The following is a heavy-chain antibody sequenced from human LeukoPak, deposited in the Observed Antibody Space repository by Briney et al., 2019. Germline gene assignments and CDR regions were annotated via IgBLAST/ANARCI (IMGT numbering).Heavy chain of an antibody. J-gene: IGHJ4*02. V-gene: IGHV4-39*01. CDR3: ARQPISGYSSGWIDY. D-gene: IGHD6-19*01. CDR1: GGSISSTNHY. Sequence: SETLSLTCTVSGGSISSTNHYWGWIRQPPGKGLECIGSTHFSGSTHYNPSLNGRATISLDTPKNQFSLKVTSVTAADTAVYYCARQPISGYSSGWIDYWGQGTLVTVSS. CDR2: THFSGST.